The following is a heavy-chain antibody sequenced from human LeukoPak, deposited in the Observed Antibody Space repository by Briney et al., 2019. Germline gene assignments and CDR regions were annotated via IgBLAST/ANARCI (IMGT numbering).Heavy chain of an antibody. D-gene: IGHD1-7*01. CDR2: IYSGGST. V-gene: IGHV3-66*02. CDR1: GFTVSSNY. Sequence: GGSLRLSCAASGFTVSSNYMSWVRQAPGKGLEWVSVIYSGGSTYYADSVKGRFTISRDNSKNTLYLQMNSLRAEDTAVYYCVNINWNYVFDYWGQGTLVTVSS. J-gene: IGHJ4*02. CDR3: VNINWNYVFDY.